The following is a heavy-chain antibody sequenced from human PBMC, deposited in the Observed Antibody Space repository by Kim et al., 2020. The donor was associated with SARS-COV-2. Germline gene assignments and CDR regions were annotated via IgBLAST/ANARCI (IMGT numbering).Heavy chain of an antibody. D-gene: IGHD2-15*01. CDR2: IYYSGST. V-gene: IGHV4-31*03. J-gene: IGHJ4*02. CDR1: GGSISSGGYY. CDR3: ARGGGGSIDY. Sequence: SETLSLTCTVSGGSISSGGYYWSWIRQHPGKGLEWIGYIYYSGSTYYNPSLKSRVTISVDTSKNQFSLKLSSVTAADTAVYYCARGGGGSIDYWGQGTLVTVSS.